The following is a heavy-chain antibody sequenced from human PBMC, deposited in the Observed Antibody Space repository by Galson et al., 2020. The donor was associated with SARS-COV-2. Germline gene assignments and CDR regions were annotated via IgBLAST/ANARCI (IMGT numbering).Heavy chain of an antibody. CDR1: GASISSGSYY. J-gene: IGHJ6*02. CDR2: IYKSGNT. V-gene: IGHV4-61*02. Sequence: SETLSLTCTVSGASISSGSYYWSWIRQPAGKGLEWIGRIYKSGNTNYNPSLWSQVTISVDTSKNQFSLKLTSVTAADTAVYYCARGNSPFVTIFGGLTGTCGMDVWGQGNTVTVSS. CDR3: ARGNSPFVTIFGGLTGTCGMDV. D-gene: IGHD3-3*01.